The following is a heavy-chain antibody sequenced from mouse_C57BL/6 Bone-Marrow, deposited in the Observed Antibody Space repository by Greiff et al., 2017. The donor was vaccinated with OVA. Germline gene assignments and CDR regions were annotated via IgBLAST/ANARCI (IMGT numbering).Heavy chain of an antibody. Sequence: VQLQQSGPGLVQPSQSLSITCTVSGFSLTSYGVHWVRQPPGKGLEWLGVIWSGGSTDYNAAFISRLSISKDNSKSQVFFKMNSLHADDTAIYYCAKCGYAMDYWGQGTSVTVSS. V-gene: IGHV2-4*01. CDR2: IWSGGST. CDR1: GFSLTSYG. J-gene: IGHJ4*01. CDR3: AKCGYAMDY.